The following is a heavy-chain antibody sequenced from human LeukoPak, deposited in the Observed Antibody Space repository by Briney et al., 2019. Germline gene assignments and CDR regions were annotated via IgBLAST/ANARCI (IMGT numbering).Heavy chain of an antibody. Sequence: SETQSLTCAVYGGSFSGYYWSWIRQPPGKGLEWIGEINHSGSTNYNPSLKSRVTISVDTSKNQFSLKLSSVTAADTAVYYCAARSYDSSGYPGYYFDYWGQGTLVTVSS. CDR2: INHSGST. D-gene: IGHD3-22*01. CDR1: GGSFSGYY. J-gene: IGHJ4*02. CDR3: AARSYDSSGYPGYYFDY. V-gene: IGHV4-34*01.